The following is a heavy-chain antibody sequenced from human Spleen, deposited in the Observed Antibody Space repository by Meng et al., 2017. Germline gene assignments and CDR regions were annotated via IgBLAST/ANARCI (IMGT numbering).Heavy chain of an antibody. CDR3: ARGTPGRSYSDY. J-gene: IGHJ4*02. V-gene: IGHV1-18*01. CDR1: DYTFTGYG. D-gene: IGHD3-10*01. CDR2: LGAHGGDT. Sequence: QVQPVQSGPEVKKPGASVTVSCKASDYTFTGYGVSWVRQAPGQGLEWMAWLGAHGGDTRHAPKFQGRVTLSADRPTATAYMELRSLRSDDTAVYYCARGTPGRSYSDYWGQGTLVTVSS.